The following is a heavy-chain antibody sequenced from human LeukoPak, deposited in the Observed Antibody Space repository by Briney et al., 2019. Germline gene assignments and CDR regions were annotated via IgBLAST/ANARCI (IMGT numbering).Heavy chain of an antibody. CDR2: IIPILGIA. CDR3: ARNTPLGYNFGFDY. D-gene: IGHD5-24*01. Sequence: SVKVSFKASGGTFSSYAISWVRQAPGQGLEWMGRIIPILGIANYAQKFQGRVTITADKSTSTAYMELSSLRSEDTAVYYCARNTPLGYNFGFDYWGQGTLVTVSS. V-gene: IGHV1-69*04. CDR1: GGTFSSYA. J-gene: IGHJ4*02.